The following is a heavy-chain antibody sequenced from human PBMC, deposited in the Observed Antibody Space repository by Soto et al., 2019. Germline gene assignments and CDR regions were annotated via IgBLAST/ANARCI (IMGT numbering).Heavy chain of an antibody. V-gene: IGHV1-3*01. CDR1: GYTFTSYA. CDR3: ARDGHRCGGDCYPYYYGMDV. Sequence: QVQLVQSGAEVKKPGASVKVSCKASGYTFTSYAMHWVRQAPGQRLEWMGWINAGNGNTKYSQKFQGRVTITRDTSASTAYMELSSLRSEDTAVYYCARDGHRCGGDCYPYYYGMDVWGQGTTVTVSS. J-gene: IGHJ6*02. D-gene: IGHD2-21*02. CDR2: INAGNGNT.